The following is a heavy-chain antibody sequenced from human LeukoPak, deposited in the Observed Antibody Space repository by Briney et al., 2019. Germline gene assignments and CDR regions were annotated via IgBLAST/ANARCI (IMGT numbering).Heavy chain of an antibody. V-gene: IGHV4-31*03. CDR3: AREKRSSWSKDAFDI. CDR2: IYYSGST. D-gene: IGHD6-13*01. CDR1: GGSISSGGYY. Sequence: SETLSLTCTVPGGSISSGGYYWSWIRQHPGKGLEWIGYIYYSGSTNYNPSLKSRVTISVDTSKNQFSLKLSSVTAADTAVYYCAREKRSSWSKDAFDIWGQGTMVTVSS. J-gene: IGHJ3*02.